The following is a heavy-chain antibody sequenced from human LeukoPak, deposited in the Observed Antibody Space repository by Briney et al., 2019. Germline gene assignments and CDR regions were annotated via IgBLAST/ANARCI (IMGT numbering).Heavy chain of an antibody. CDR3: AKDRQQLSSFDY. Sequence: GGSLRLSCAASGFTFSSYWMSWVRQAPGKGLEWVANIKQDGSEKFYVDSVKGRFTISRDNGKNSVYLQINSLRAEDTAVYYCAKDRQQLSSFDYWGQGTLVTVSS. V-gene: IGHV3-7*01. D-gene: IGHD6-13*01. CDR1: GFTFSSYW. J-gene: IGHJ4*02. CDR2: IKQDGSEK.